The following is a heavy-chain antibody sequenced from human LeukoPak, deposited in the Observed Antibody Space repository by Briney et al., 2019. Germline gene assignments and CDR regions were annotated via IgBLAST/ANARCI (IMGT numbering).Heavy chain of an antibody. D-gene: IGHD3-9*01. CDR1: GFTFSSYW. CDR3: ARDYTGYFP. V-gene: IGHV3-7*03. CDR2: IKTDGSEK. Sequence: GGSLRLSCEASGFTFSSYWMSWVRQAPGMGLEWVANIKTDGSEKYYVDSVKGRFTISRDNAKNSLYLQMNSLGAEDTAVYYCARDYTGYFPWGQGTLVIVSS. J-gene: IGHJ5*02.